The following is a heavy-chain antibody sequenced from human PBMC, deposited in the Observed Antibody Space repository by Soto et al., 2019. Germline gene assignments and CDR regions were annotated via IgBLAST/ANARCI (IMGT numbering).Heavy chain of an antibody. CDR1: GYTFTIYG. D-gene: IGHD5-12*01. J-gene: IGHJ6*02. CDR3: ARALGYSGYAGMDV. CDR2: ISPDNGNT. Sequence: QVQLVQSGGEVKKPGASVKVSCKASGYTFTIYGINWVRQAPGQGLEWMGWISPDNGNTNYAQKLQGRVTMTTDTSTSTAYTELRSLRSDDTAVDYCARALGYSGYAGMDVWGQGTTVTVSS. V-gene: IGHV1-18*01.